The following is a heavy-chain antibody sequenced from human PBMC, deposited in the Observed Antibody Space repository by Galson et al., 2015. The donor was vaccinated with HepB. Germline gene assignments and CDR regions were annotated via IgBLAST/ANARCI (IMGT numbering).Heavy chain of an antibody. CDR3: AREGVGIAARPDYYYSMDV. D-gene: IGHD6-6*01. CDR1: GYTFTSYY. J-gene: IGHJ6*02. V-gene: IGHV1-46*01. Sequence: SVKVSCKASGYTFTSYYMHWVRQAPGQGLEWMGIINPSGGSTSYAQKFQGRVTMTRDTSTSTVYMELSSLRSEDTAVYYCAREGVGIAARPDYYYSMDVWGQGTTVTVSS. CDR2: INPSGGST.